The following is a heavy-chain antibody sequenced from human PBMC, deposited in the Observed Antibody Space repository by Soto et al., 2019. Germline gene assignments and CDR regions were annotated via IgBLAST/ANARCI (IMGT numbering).Heavy chain of an antibody. Sequence: SETLSLTCAVSSGSISTSNWWSWVRQPPGKGLEWIGEIYRSGSTNYNPSLKSRVTISVDKSKNQFSLKLSSVTAADTAVYYCARGNRDYYYYMDVWGKGTTVTVSS. D-gene: IGHD3-10*01. CDR2: IYRSGST. V-gene: IGHV4-4*02. CDR3: ARGNRDYYYYMDV. J-gene: IGHJ6*03. CDR1: SGSISTSNW.